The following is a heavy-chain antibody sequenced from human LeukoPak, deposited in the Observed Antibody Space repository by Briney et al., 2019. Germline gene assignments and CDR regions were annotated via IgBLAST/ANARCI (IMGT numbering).Heavy chain of an antibody. D-gene: IGHD6-13*01. CDR2: IYTSGST. CDR3: ARTHSSWYSDNASDI. CDR1: GGSISSYY. Sequence: SETLSLTCTVSGGSISSYYWSWIRQPARKGLEWIGRIYTSGSTNYNPSLKSRVTMSVDTSKNQFSLKLSSVTAADTAVYYCARTHSSWYSDNASDIWGQGTMVTVSS. V-gene: IGHV4-4*07. J-gene: IGHJ3*02.